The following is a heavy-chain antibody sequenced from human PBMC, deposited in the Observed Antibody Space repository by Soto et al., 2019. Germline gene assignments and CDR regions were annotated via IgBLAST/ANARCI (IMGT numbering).Heavy chain of an antibody. D-gene: IGHD3-10*01. CDR3: ARKTDSIPSGGDV. Sequence: EVQLVESGGGLVQPGGSLRLSCTASGFAVRHNYMTWVRQAPGKGLEWVALIYSGGDTAYADSVKGRFTISRHTSQNTLYLQINSRRAEATAVYYCARKTDSIPSGGDVWGKGTAVTVSS. CDR2: IYSGGDT. J-gene: IGHJ6*04. CDR1: GFAVRHNY. V-gene: IGHV3-53*04.